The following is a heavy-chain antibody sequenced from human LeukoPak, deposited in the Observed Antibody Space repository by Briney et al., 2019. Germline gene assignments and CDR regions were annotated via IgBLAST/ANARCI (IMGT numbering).Heavy chain of an antibody. J-gene: IGHJ4*02. D-gene: IGHD6-19*01. CDR1: GYIFTNSW. CDR2: IYPGDSDT. CDR3: ARPVSGGWYGYEY. Sequence: GESLKISCKPSGYIFTNSWFGWVRQMPGKGLEWLGIIYPGDSDTRYSPSFQGQVTISADRSITTAYLQWSSLKASDTAMYYCARPVSGGWYGYEYWGQGTPITVSS. V-gene: IGHV5-51*01.